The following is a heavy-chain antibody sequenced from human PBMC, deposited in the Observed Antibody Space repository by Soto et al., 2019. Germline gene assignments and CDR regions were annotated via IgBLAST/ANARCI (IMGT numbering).Heavy chain of an antibody. D-gene: IGHD3-3*01. V-gene: IGHV1-2*02. CDR1: GYTFTGYY. CDR2: INPNSGGT. Sequence: ASVKVSCKASGYTFTGYYMHWVRQAPGQGLEWMGWINPNSGGTNYAQKFQGRVTMTRDTSISTAYMELSRLRSDDTAMYYCARESSCITIFGVVIEGMDVWGQGTTVTVSS. J-gene: IGHJ6*02. CDR3: ARESSCITIFGVVIEGMDV.